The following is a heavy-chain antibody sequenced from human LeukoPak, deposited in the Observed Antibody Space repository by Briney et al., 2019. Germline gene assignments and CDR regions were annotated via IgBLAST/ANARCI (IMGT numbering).Heavy chain of an antibody. Sequence: TETLSLTCTVSGGSISSYYWSWIRQPPGKGLEWIGYIYYSGSTNYNPSLKSRVTISVDTSKNQFSLKLSSVTAADTAVYYCARDLAAARFDPWGQGTLVTVSS. CDR1: GGSISSYY. CDR2: IYYSGST. V-gene: IGHV4-59*01. CDR3: ARDLAAARFDP. D-gene: IGHD6-13*01. J-gene: IGHJ5*02.